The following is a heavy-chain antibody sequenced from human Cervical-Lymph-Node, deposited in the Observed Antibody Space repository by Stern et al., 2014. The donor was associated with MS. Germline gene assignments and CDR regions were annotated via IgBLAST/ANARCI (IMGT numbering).Heavy chain of an antibody. CDR3: VKGLRRVVFDYFDV. V-gene: IGHV3-30*18. J-gene: IGHJ4*02. CDR1: GFTFSTYA. Sequence: QVQLVESGGGVVQPGRSLRLSCVASGFTFSTYAMHWVRQAPGKGLEWVAVISYDGSQTYYADPVKGRFRISRDNSKDTLFLQMKSLRAEDRAQYYCVKGLRRVVFDYFDVGGQGTRVPVSS. CDR2: ISYDGSQT. D-gene: IGHD3-3*01.